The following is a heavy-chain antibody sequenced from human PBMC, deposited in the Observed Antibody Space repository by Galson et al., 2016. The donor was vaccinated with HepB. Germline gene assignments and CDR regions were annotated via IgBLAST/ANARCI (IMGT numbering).Heavy chain of an antibody. J-gene: IGHJ4*02. V-gene: IGHV4-30-2*01. CDR1: RVSITTDGYA. CDR3: ARCVRGYDRYHFDS. D-gene: IGHD5-12*01. CDR2: IFYGGNT. Sequence: TLSLTCAVSRVSITTDGYAWTWIRQAPGKGLEWIGYIFYGGNTYYKTSLKSRVAISLDTAKNHFPLKLTYVTAADTALYSCARCVRGYDRYHFDSWGQGTLVSVSS.